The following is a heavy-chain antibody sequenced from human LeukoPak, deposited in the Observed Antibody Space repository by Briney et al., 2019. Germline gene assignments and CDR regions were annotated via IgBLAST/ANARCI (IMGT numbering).Heavy chain of an antibody. D-gene: IGHD5-12*01. J-gene: IGHJ4*02. V-gene: IGHV1-2*02. CDR1: GYTFTSYG. CDR2: INPNSGGT. CDR3: ARDGGWLRLGY. Sequence: ASVNVSCKASGYTFTSYGISWVRQAPGRGLEWMGWINPNSGGTNYAQKFQGRVTMTRDTSISTAYMELSRLRSDDTAVYYCARDGGWLRLGYWGQGTLVTVSS.